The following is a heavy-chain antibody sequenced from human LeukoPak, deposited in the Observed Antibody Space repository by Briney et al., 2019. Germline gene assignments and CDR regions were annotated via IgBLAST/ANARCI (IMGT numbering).Heavy chain of an antibody. CDR1: GYAFTNYD. V-gene: IGHV1-8*03. D-gene: IGHD3-3*01. CDR2: MNPDNGNT. Sequence: ASVKVSCKASGYAFTNYDTHWMRQATGQGLEWMGWMNPDNGNTDSAQKFQGRVTITRNTSISTVYMELSSLTSEDTAVYYCARGFRYYDFWSGYYGGEYYFDYWGQGTLVTVSS. CDR3: ARGFRYYDFWSGYYGGEYYFDY. J-gene: IGHJ4*02.